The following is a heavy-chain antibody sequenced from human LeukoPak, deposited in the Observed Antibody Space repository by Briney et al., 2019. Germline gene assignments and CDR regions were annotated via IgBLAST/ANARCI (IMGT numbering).Heavy chain of an antibody. CDR1: GYTFTSYY. V-gene: IGHV1-46*01. CDR3: ARSDSSVYSFDY. J-gene: IGHJ4*02. D-gene: IGHD3-22*01. Sequence: GASVKVSCKASGYTFTSYYMHWLRQAPGQGLEWMGIINPSGGSTSYAQKFQGRVTMTRDTSTSTVYMELSSLRSEDTAVYYCARSDSSVYSFDYWGQGTLVTVSS. CDR2: INPSGGST.